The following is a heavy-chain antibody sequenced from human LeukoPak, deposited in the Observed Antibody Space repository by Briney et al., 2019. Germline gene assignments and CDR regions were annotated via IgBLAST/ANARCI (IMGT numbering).Heavy chain of an antibody. Sequence: SETLSLTCTVSGGSISSYYWSWIRQPPGKGLEWIGYIYYSGSTNYNPSLKSRVTISVDTSKNQFSLKLSSVTAADTAVYYCARRDYGDSLDVWGQGTTVTVSS. CDR3: ARRDYGDSLDV. D-gene: IGHD4-17*01. CDR1: GGSISSYY. V-gene: IGHV4-59*08. J-gene: IGHJ6*02. CDR2: IYYSGST.